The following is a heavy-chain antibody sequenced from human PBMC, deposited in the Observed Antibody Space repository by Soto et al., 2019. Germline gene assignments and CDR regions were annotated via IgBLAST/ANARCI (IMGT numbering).Heavy chain of an antibody. V-gene: IGHV4-39*01. J-gene: IGHJ4*02. D-gene: IGHD6-19*01. CDR3: AGRFIAVAGDTDY. CDR1: GGCISSSSYY. Sequence: ETLSRTCTVSGGCISSSSYYWGWIRQPPGKGLEWIGSIYYSGSTYYNPSLKSRVTISVDTSKNQFSLKLSSVTAADTAVYYCAGRFIAVAGDTDYWGQGTLVTVSS. CDR2: IYYSGST.